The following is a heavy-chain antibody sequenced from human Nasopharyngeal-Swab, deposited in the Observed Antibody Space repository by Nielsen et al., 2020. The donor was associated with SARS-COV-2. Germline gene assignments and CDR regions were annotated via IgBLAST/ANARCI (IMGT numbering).Heavy chain of an antibody. D-gene: IGHD3-10*01. J-gene: IGHJ3*02. CDR2: ISSSSSYI. CDR3: ARAGVAYYGSGSYPTLSRHDGLAYDAFDI. V-gene: IGHV3-21*01. CDR1: GFTFSSYS. Sequence: GGSLRLSCAASGFTFSSYSMNWVRQAPGKGLEWVSSISSSSSYIYYADSVKGRFTISRDNAKNSLYLQMNSLRAEDTAVYYCARAGVAYYGSGSYPTLSRHDGLAYDAFDIWGQGTMVTVSS.